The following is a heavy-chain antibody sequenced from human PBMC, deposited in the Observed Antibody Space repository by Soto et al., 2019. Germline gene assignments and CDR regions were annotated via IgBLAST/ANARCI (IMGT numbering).Heavy chain of an antibody. J-gene: IGHJ6*02. Sequence: SEPLSLTCTVSGGSISSYYWSWIRQPPGKGLEWIGYIYYSGSTNYNPSLKSRVTISVDTSKNQFSLKLSSVTAADTAVYYCARDQKYCDFWSGPRHYYYYGMDVWGQGTTVTVSS. CDR3: ARDQKYCDFWSGPRHYYYYGMDV. CDR1: GGSISSYY. V-gene: IGHV4-59*01. D-gene: IGHD3-3*01. CDR2: IYYSGST.